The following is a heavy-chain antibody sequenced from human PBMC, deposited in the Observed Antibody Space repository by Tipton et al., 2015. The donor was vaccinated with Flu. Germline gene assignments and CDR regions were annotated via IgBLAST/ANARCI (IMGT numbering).Heavy chain of an antibody. V-gene: IGHV1-69*01. CDR3: ARAGQPLLYQGGLHY. J-gene: IGHJ4*02. CDR2: IIPIFGTA. CDR1: GGTFSSYA. D-gene: IGHD2-2*02. Sequence: QLVQSGPEVKKPGSSVKVSCKASGGTFSSYAISWVRQAPGQGLEWMGGIIPIFGTANYAQKFQGRVTITADESTSTAYMELSSLRSEDAAVYYCARAGQPLLYQGGLHYWGQGTLVTVSS.